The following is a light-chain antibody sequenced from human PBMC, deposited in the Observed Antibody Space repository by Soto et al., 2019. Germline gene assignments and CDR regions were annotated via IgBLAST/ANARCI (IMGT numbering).Light chain of an antibody. CDR1: QSVISDY. Sequence: ETVLTQSPGTLSLSPGETATLSCRASQSVISDYLAWYQQEPDQAPRLVIYGASGRAAGIPDRFNGSGSGTDFTLTISRLEPEDFAMYYCQQYGSSVFTFGQGTRLEIK. V-gene: IGKV3-20*01. CDR2: GAS. CDR3: QQYGSSVFT. J-gene: IGKJ5*01.